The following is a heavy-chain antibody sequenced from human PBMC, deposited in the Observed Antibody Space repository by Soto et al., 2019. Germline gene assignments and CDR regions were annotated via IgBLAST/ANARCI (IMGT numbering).Heavy chain of an antibody. CDR1: GFAFSSCS. Sequence: EVQLVESGGGLVKPGGSLRLSCAASGFAFSSCSMNWVRQAPGKGLEWVSSISSSSSYIYYADSVKGRFTISRDNAKNSLYLQMNSLRAEDTAVYYCARDREGVGAGLFWGQGTMVTVSS. CDR3: ARDREGVGAGLF. CDR2: ISSSSSYI. V-gene: IGHV3-21*01. D-gene: IGHD1-26*01. J-gene: IGHJ3*01.